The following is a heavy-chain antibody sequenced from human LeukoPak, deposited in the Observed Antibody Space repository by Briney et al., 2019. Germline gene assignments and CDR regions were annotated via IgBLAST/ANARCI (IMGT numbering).Heavy chain of an antibody. Sequence: WASVKVSCKASGYTFTSYAMNWVRQAPGQGLEWMGWINTNTGNPTYAQGFTGRFVFSLDTSVSTAYLQISSLKAEDTAVYYCARERGRLGYCSGGSCYGYNWFDPWGQGTLVTVSS. CDR2: INTNTGNP. V-gene: IGHV7-4-1*02. CDR1: GYTFTSYA. CDR3: ARERGRLGYCSGGSCYGYNWFDP. J-gene: IGHJ5*02. D-gene: IGHD2-15*01.